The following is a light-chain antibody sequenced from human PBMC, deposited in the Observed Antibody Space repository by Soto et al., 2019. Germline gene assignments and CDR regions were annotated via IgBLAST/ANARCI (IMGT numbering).Light chain of an antibody. CDR3: HQYNNLWT. CDR2: GAS. Sequence: EIVMTQSPATLSVSPVEIVSLSFRASQSVSSRLAWYQQKPGQSPRLLIYGASTRATGIPARFSGSGSGTEFTLTISSLQSEDFGVYYCHQYNNLWTFGQGTKVDIK. V-gene: IGKV3-15*01. CDR1: QSVSSR. J-gene: IGKJ1*01.